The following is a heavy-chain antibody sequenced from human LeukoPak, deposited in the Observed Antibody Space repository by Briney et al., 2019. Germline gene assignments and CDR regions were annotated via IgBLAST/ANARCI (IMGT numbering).Heavy chain of an antibody. J-gene: IGHJ4*02. Sequence: PGGSLRLSCAASSFTFSKYWFHWVRQAPGKGLDWVSRIDTNGRTTDYAGSVKGRFTISRDNAKNTLFLEMNSLRAEDTAVYYCARDLAGADDYWGQGTLVTVSS. D-gene: IGHD6-13*01. CDR1: SFTFSKYW. CDR3: ARDLAGADDY. V-gene: IGHV3-74*01. CDR2: IDTNGRTT.